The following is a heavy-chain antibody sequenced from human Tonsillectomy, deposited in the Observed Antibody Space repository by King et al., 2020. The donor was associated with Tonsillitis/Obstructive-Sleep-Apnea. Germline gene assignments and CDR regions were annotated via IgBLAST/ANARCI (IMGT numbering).Heavy chain of an antibody. J-gene: IGHJ5*02. D-gene: IGHD3-9*01. CDR3: ARYFGWLGQSARGGDWFDP. Sequence: EVQLVESGGGLVKPGGSLRLSCAASGFIFSSYSMNWVRQAPGKGLEWVSSISSSSSYIYYADSVKGRFTISRDNAKNSLYLQMNSLRAEDTALYYCARYFGWLGQSARGGDWFDPWGQGTLVTVSS. V-gene: IGHV3-21*01. CDR1: GFIFSSYS. CDR2: ISSSSSYI.